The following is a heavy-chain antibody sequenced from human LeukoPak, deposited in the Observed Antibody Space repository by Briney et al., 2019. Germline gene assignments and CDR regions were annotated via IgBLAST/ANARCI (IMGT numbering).Heavy chain of an antibody. CDR3: ARGPQDYYDSSGYYYFDY. Sequence: SVNVSCKASGGTVSSYAISWVRQAPGQGLEWMGGIIPIFGTANYAQKFQGRVTITADESTSTAYMELSSLRSEDTAVYYCARGPQDYYDSSGYYYFDYWGQGTLVTVSS. CDR2: IIPIFGTA. D-gene: IGHD3-22*01. J-gene: IGHJ4*02. V-gene: IGHV1-69*13. CDR1: GGTVSSYA.